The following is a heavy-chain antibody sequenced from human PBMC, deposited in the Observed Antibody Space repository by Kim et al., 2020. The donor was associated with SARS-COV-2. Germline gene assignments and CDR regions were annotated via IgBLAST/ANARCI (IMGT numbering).Heavy chain of an antibody. Sequence: GGSLRLSCAASGFTFSNHWMKWVRQAPGKGLEWVAIIKGDGSETYYVDSAKGRFTISRDNAKSSLHLQLNSLRVEDTAAYYCAGGRGWLMDGWGQGTTGT. J-gene: IGHJ6*02. V-gene: IGHV3-7*03. D-gene: IGHD6-19*01. CDR3: AGGRGWLMDG. CDR1: GFTFSNHW. CDR2: IKGDGSET.